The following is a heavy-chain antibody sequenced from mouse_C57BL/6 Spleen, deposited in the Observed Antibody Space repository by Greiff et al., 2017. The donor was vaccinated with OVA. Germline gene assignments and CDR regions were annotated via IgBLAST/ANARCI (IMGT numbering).Heavy chain of an antibody. V-gene: IGHV5-16*01. D-gene: IGHD1-1*01. Sequence: EVHLVESEGGLVQPGSSMKLSCTASGFTFSDYYMAWVRQVPEKGLEWVANINYDGSSTYYLDSLKSRFIISRDNAKNILYLQMSSLKSEDTATYYCARSPYGSSSFDYWGQGTTLTVSS. J-gene: IGHJ2*01. CDR3: ARSPYGSSSFDY. CDR1: GFTFSDYY. CDR2: INYDGSST.